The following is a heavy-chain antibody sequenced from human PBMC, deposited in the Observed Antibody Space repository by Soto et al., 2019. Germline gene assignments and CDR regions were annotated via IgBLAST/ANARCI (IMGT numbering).Heavy chain of an antibody. J-gene: IGHJ3*02. Sequence: ASVKVSCKASGGTFSSYAISWVRQAPRQGLEWMGGIIPIFGTANYAQKFQGRVTITADESTSTAYMELSSLRSEDTAVYYCARDLRSGQSTPDGYDAFDIWGQGTMVTVSS. V-gene: IGHV1-69*13. CDR1: GGTFSSYA. D-gene: IGHD3-3*01. CDR2: IIPIFGTA. CDR3: ARDLRSGQSTPDGYDAFDI.